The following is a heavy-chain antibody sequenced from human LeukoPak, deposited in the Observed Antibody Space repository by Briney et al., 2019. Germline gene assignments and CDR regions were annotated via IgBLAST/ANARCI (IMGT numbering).Heavy chain of an antibody. Sequence: ASVKVSCKASGYTLTGYYMHWVRLAPGQGLEWMGWINPSSGDTNYAQKFQGRVTMTRDTSISTAYMELSRLRSDDTAVYYCAKNPYEYYFDYWGQGTLVAVSS. V-gene: IGHV1-2*02. CDR2: INPSSGDT. CDR1: GYTLTGYY. D-gene: IGHD5-12*01. J-gene: IGHJ4*02. CDR3: AKNPYEYYFDY.